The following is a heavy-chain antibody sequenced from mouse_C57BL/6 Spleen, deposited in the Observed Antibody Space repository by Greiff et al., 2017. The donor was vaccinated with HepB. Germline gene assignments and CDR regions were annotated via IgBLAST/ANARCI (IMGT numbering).Heavy chain of an antibody. V-gene: IGHV1-19*01. CDR3: ARRYYGSSYWFAY. Sequence: EVQLQQSGPVLVKPGASVKMSCKASGYTFTDYYMNWVKQSHGKSLEWIGVINPYNGGTSYNQKFKGKATLTVDKSSSTAYMELNSLTSEDSAVYYCARRYYGSSYWFAYWGQRTLVTVSA. CDR1: GYTFTDYY. J-gene: IGHJ3*01. CDR2: INPYNGGT. D-gene: IGHD1-1*01.